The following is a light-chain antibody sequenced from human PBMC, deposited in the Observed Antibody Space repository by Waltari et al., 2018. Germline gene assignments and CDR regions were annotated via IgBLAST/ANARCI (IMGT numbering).Light chain of an antibody. V-gene: IGLV1-40*01. Sequence: QSVLTQPPSVSGAPGQRVTISCTGSSSNIGAGYDVHWYQQLPGTAPNLLIYGTTSRPAGFPDQFFGSKLPSPPSVATTGLEPEDEADYYCQSCDSSRRAVVFGGGTKLTVL. CDR2: GTT. J-gene: IGLJ3*02. CDR3: QSCDSSRRAVV. CDR1: SSNIGAGYD.